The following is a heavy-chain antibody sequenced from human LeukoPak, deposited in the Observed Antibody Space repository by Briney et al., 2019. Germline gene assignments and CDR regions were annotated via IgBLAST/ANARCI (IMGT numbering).Heavy chain of an antibody. D-gene: IGHD3-10*01. CDR3: ARVSSRVFDY. J-gene: IGHJ4*02. Sequence: SQTLSLTCDISGDSVSNNNVAWNWIRQPPSRGLKWLGRTYYRSKWYNDYAIYVKSRITINPDTSINQFSLQLNSVTPDDTAVYYCARVSSRVFDYWGQGTLVTVSS. CDR2: TYYRSKWYN. V-gene: IGHV6-1*01. CDR1: GDSVSNNNVA.